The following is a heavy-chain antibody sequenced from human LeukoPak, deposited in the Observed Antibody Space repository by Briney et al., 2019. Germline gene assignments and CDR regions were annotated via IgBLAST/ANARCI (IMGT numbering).Heavy chain of an antibody. J-gene: IGHJ4*02. CDR1: GYTFTDYY. CDR2: IKPNSGGT. D-gene: IGHD3-22*01. Sequence: GASVKVSCKASGYTFTDYYMNCLRQAPGQGLEWMGWIKPNSGGTNYSQRFQGRVTMTRETAISTAYMELIRLISDDTAVYYCATYSSAYYSGFDYWGQGTLVTVSS. CDR3: ATYSSAYYSGFDY. V-gene: IGHV1-2*02.